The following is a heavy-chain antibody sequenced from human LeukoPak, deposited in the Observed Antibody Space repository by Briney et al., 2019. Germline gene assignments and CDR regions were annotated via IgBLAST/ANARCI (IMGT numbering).Heavy chain of an antibody. Sequence: GGSLRLSCAASGFTFSSYAMHWVRQAPGKGLEWVAVISYDGSNKYYADSVKGRFTISRDNSKNTLYLQMNSLRAEDTAVYYCAREYSSGWHDYWGQGTLVTVSS. CDR1: GFTFSSYA. CDR3: AREYSSGWHDY. V-gene: IGHV3-30-3*01. J-gene: IGHJ4*02. CDR2: ISYDGSNK. D-gene: IGHD6-19*01.